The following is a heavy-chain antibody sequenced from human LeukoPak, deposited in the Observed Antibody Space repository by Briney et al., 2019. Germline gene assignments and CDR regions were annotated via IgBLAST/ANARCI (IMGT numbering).Heavy chain of an antibody. CDR2: IYPGDSDT. Sequence: GEFLKISCKGSGYSFTSYWIGWVRQMPGKGLEWMGIIYPGDSDTRYSPSFQGQVTISADKSISTAYLQWSSLKASDTAMYYCARERKSAAGKAPYYFDYWGQGTLVTVSS. CDR1: GYSFTSYW. J-gene: IGHJ4*02. V-gene: IGHV5-51*01. D-gene: IGHD6-13*01. CDR3: ARERKSAAGKAPYYFDY.